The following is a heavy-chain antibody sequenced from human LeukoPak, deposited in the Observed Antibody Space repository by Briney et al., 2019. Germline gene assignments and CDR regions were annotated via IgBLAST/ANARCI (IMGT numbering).Heavy chain of an antibody. CDR3: ARDAYTSGADY. V-gene: IGHV1-18*01. Sequence: ASVKVSCKASGYTFSSYGISWVRQAPGQGLEWMGWISVYNGNTNNIQKLQGRVTMTRDTSTNTAYMELRSLRSDDTAVYYCARDAYTSGADYWGQGTLVIVSP. CDR2: ISVYNGNT. D-gene: IGHD3-16*01. CDR1: GYTFSSYG. J-gene: IGHJ4*02.